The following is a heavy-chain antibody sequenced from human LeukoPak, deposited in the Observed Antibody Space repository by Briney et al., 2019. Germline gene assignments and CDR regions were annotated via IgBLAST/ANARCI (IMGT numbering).Heavy chain of an antibody. CDR3: TSYSGWYIDY. CDR2: IKSKSDGGTT. Sequence: GGSLRLSCAASGVTFTDAWMSRVRQAPGQGLEWVGLIKSKSDGGTTDYAAPVEGRFSISIDESKNTLYLQMNSLKTEDTAVYYCTSYSGWYIDYWGQGTLVTVSS. J-gene: IGHJ4*02. CDR1: GVTFTDAW. V-gene: IGHV3-15*01. D-gene: IGHD6-19*01.